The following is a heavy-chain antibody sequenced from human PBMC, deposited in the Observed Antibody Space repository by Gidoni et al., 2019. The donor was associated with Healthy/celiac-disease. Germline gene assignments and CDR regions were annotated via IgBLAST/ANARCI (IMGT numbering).Heavy chain of an antibody. CDR2: ISSNGGST. CDR1: GFNFSSYA. Sequence: EVQLVESGGGLVQRGGSLRLSCADSGFNFSSYAMHGVRQAPGKGLEYVSAISSNGGSTYYANSVKGRFTISRDNSKNTLYLQMGSLRAEDMAVYYCARDRSSSVYYYYGMDVWGQGTTVTVSS. CDR3: ARDRSSSVYYYYGMDV. D-gene: IGHD6-6*01. V-gene: IGHV3-64*01. J-gene: IGHJ6*02.